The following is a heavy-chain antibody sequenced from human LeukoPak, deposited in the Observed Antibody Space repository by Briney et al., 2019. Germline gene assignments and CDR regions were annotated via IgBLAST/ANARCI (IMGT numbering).Heavy chain of an antibody. CDR2: INPNSGGT. CDR1: GYTFTGYY. V-gene: IGHV1-2*02. Sequence: ASVKVSCKASGYTFTGYYMHWVRLAPGQGLEWMGWINPNSGGTNYAQKFQGRVTMTRDTSISTAYMELSRLRSDDTAVYYCARSVRQYQLLKAHFDYWGQGTLVTVSS. CDR3: ARSVRQYQLLKAHFDY. D-gene: IGHD2-2*01. J-gene: IGHJ4*02.